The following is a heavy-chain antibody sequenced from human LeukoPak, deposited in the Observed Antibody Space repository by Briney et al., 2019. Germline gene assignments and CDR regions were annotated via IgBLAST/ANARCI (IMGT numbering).Heavy chain of an antibody. J-gene: IGHJ4*02. D-gene: IGHD3-22*01. V-gene: IGHV4-38-2*02. CDR3: ARGRLDGYYQYYFDY. CDR1: SYSINSAYY. Sequence: SETLSLTCTVSSYSINSAYYWGWIRQPPGKGLEWIGSIYHSGSTYYNPSLKSRVTISVDTSKNQFSLSLSSVTAADTAVYYCARGRLDGYYQYYFDYWGQGTLVTVSS. CDR2: IYHSGST.